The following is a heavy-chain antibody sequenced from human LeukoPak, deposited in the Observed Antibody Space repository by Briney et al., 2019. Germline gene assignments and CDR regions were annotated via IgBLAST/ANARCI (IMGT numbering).Heavy chain of an antibody. Sequence: SGGSLRLSCAASGFTFSSYGMNWVRQAPGKGLEWVSSISSSSSYIYYADSVKGRFTISRDNAKNSLYLQMNSLRAEDTAVYYCARDGSGWYNWFDPWGQGTLVTVSS. J-gene: IGHJ5*02. V-gene: IGHV3-21*01. CDR2: ISSSSSYI. CDR3: ARDGSGWYNWFDP. CDR1: GFTFSSYG. D-gene: IGHD6-19*01.